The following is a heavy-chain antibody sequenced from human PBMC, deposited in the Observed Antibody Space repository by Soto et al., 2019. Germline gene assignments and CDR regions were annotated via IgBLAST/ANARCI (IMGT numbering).Heavy chain of an antibody. J-gene: IGHJ3*02. D-gene: IGHD2-15*01. Sequence: QITLKESGPTLVKPTQTLMLTCTFSGFSLSTSGMGVGWLRPPPGKALEWLALIYWDDDKRYSPSLKSRLTITKDTSKTQVVLTMTNRDPVDTATYVCARRPHGGCFDIRGQGTMVTVSS. CDR1: GFSLSTSGMG. CDR2: IYWDDDK. CDR3: ARRPHGGCFDI. V-gene: IGHV2-5*02.